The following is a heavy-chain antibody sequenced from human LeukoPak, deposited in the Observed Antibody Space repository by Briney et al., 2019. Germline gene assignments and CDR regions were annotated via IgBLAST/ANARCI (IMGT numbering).Heavy chain of an antibody. J-gene: IGHJ5*02. CDR3: ARAGASGWYAAGWFDP. CDR1: GFPFNNYW. Sequence: PGGSLRLSCAASGFPFNNYWMHWVRQAPGKGLVWVSSINTDGRTTKYAASVKGRFTISRDNAKNTLYLQMNSLRVDDTAVYYCARAGASGWYAAGWFDPWGKGTLVTVSS. V-gene: IGHV3-74*03. D-gene: IGHD6-19*01. CDR2: INTDGRTT.